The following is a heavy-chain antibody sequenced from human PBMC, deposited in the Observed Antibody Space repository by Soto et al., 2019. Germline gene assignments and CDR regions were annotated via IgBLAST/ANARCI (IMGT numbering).Heavy chain of an antibody. Sequence: GASVKVSCKASGFTFTSSAMQWVRQARGQRLEWIGWIVVGSGNTNYAQKFQERVTITRDMSTSTAYMELSSLRSEDTAVYYCAATSSIAAYDAFDIWGQGTMVTVSS. J-gene: IGHJ3*02. V-gene: IGHV1-58*02. CDR2: IVVGSGNT. CDR3: AATSSIAAYDAFDI. D-gene: IGHD6-6*01. CDR1: GFTFTSSA.